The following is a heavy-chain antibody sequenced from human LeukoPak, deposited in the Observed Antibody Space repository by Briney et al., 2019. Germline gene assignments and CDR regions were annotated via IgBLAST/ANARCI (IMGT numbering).Heavy chain of an antibody. Sequence: ASVKASCKASGYTFTGYYMHWVRQAPGQGLEWMGWINPNSGGTNYAQKFQGRVTMTRDTSISTAYMELSRLRSDDTAVYYCASSPGELWSPAHYYFDYWGQGTLVTVSS. CDR1: GYTFTGYY. CDR3: ASSPGELWSPAHYYFDY. V-gene: IGHV1-2*02. J-gene: IGHJ4*02. D-gene: IGHD3-3*01. CDR2: INPNSGGT.